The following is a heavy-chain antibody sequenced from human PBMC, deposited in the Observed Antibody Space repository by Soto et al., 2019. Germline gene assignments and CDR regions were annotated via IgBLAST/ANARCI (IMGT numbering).Heavy chain of an antibody. V-gene: IGHV3-21*01. Sequence: GGSLRLSCAASGFTFSSYSMNWVRQAPGKGLEWVSSISSSSSYIYYADSVKGRFTISRDNAKNSLYLQMNSLRAEDTAVYYCTRGGITIFGVVTGTNWGQGTLVTVSS. CDR3: TRGGITIFGVVTGTN. CDR1: GFTFSSYS. J-gene: IGHJ4*01. CDR2: ISSSSSYI. D-gene: IGHD3-3*01.